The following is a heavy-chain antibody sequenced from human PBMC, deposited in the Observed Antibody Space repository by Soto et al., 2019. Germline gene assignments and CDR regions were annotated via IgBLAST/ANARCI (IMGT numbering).Heavy chain of an antibody. CDR2: ISAYNGNT. V-gene: IGHV1-18*04. CDR3: ARDLVGAIETYYYYAMDV. Sequence: ASVKVSCKASGYTFTSYGISWVLQAPGQGLEWMGWISAYNGNTNYVQKLQGRVTMTTDTSTSTAYMELRSLRSDDTAVYYCARDLVGAIETYYYYAMDVWGQGTTVTVSS. CDR1: GYTFTSYG. J-gene: IGHJ6*02. D-gene: IGHD1-26*01.